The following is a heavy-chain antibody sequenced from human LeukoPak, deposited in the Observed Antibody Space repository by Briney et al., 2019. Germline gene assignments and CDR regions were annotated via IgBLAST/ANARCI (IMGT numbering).Heavy chain of an antibody. J-gene: IGHJ5*02. D-gene: IGHD4-17*01. V-gene: IGHV3-74*01. CDR3: ARQAYGVFDP. CDR2: INSDGSST. Sequence: GGSLRLSCAASGFTFSSYWMHWVREAPGKGLVWVSRINSDGSSTSYADSVRGRFSISRDNAKNTLYLQMNSLRAADTAVYYCARQAYGVFDPWGQGTLVTVSS. CDR1: GFTFSSYW.